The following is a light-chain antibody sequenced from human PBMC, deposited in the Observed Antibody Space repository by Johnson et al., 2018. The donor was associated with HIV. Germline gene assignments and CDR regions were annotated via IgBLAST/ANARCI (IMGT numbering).Light chain of an antibody. CDR3: GTWDTSLSAYV. CDR1: SSNIGNNY. CDR2: DNY. Sequence: QSVLTQPPSVSAAPGQKVTISCSGSSSNIGNNYVSWYQQLPGTAPKLLIYDNYKRPSGIPDRFSFSKSGTSATLAITGLQAGDEADYYCGTWDTSLSAYVFGTGTKVTVL. J-gene: IGLJ1*01. V-gene: IGLV1-51*01.